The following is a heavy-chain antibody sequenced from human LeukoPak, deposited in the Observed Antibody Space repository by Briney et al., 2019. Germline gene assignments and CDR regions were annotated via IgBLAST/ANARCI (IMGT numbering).Heavy chain of an antibody. V-gene: IGHV6-1*01. J-gene: IGHJ3*01. CDR2: TYYRSKWYY. Sequence: SQTLPLTCAISGDSVSSNGAAWNWVRQSPSRGLEWLGRTYYRSKWYYDYAVSLRSRITVNPDTSKNQFSLHLNSVTPEDTAIYYCVRDGELGISVFDVWGQGTMVTISS. CDR1: GDSVSSNGAA. D-gene: IGHD7-27*01. CDR3: VRDGELGISVFDV.